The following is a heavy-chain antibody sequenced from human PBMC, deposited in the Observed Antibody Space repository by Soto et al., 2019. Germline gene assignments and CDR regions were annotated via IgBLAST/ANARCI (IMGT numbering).Heavy chain of an antibody. Sequence: EVQLLESGGGLVQPGGSLRLSCAASGFTFSSYAMSWVRQAPGKGLEWVSGIGDSGDATSYADSVEGRFTISRDNSXXTLYVQINSLGADATAVYYCVKGSIHGCGGGSCGISNGFDPWGQGTLVTVSS. CDR2: IGDSGDAT. D-gene: IGHD2-15*01. V-gene: IGHV3-23*01. CDR3: VKGSIHGCGGGSCGISNGFDP. J-gene: IGHJ5*02. CDR1: GFTFSSYA.